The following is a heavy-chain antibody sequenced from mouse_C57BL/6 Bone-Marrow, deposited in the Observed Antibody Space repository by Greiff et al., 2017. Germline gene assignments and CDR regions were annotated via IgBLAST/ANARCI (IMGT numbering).Heavy chain of an antibody. D-gene: IGHD1-1*01. J-gene: IGHJ2*01. CDR2: ISYDGSN. V-gene: IGHV3-6*01. CDR3: ARVGLLYYCDY. Sequence: VQLKESGPGLVKPSQSLSLTCSVTGYSITSGYYWNWIRQFPGNKLEWMGYISYDGSNNYNPSLKNRISITRDTSKNQFFLKLNSVTTEDTATYYCARVGLLYYCDYWGQGTTLTVSS. CDR1: GYSITSGYY.